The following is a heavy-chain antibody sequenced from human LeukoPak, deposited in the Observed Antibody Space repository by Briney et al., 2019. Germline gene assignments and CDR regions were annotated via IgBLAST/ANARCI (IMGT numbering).Heavy chain of an antibody. D-gene: IGHD6-13*01. Sequence: SETLSLTCTVSGYSISSGYYWGWIRQPPGKGLEWVGSIYHSGSTYYNPSLKSRVTISEDTSKNQFSLKLNSVTAADTAVYYCATSSSWYFGYWGQGTLVTVSS. CDR2: IYHSGST. CDR1: GYSISSGYY. CDR3: ATSSSWYFGY. J-gene: IGHJ4*02. V-gene: IGHV4-38-2*02.